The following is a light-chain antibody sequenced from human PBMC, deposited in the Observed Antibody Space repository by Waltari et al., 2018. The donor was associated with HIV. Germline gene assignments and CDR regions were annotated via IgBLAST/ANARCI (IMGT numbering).Light chain of an antibody. CDR1: QSLRSY. J-gene: IGKJ4*01. CDR2: TAS. CDR3: QQYNNYPLT. Sequence: AIRMTQSPSSFSASTGDRVTIPCRASQSLRSYLAWYQQKPGKAPKLLIYTASTLQSGVPSRFSGSGSETDFTLTISGLQPEDSATYYCQQYNNYPLTFGGGTKVEIK. V-gene: IGKV1-8*01.